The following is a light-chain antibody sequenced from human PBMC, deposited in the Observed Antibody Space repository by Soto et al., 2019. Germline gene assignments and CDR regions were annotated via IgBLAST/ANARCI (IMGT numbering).Light chain of an antibody. CDR1: QRVNSNY. CDR3: HQYTASSGIFT. CDR2: GAS. J-gene: IGKJ3*01. Sequence: VLTQSPGTLSLSPGERATLSCRASQRVNSNYFARYQQKPGQAPRLLVFGASTRATGIPDRFSGSGSGTDFILTISRVEPEDFAVYYCHQYTASSGIFTFGPGTKVDIK. V-gene: IGKV3-20*01.